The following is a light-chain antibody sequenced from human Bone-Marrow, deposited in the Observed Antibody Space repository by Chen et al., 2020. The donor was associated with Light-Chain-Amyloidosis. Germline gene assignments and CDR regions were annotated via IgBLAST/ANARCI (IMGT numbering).Light chain of an antibody. V-gene: IGKV3-20*01. J-gene: IGKJ4*01. CDR1: QTISSNY. CDR2: GSS. Sequence: EIVLTQSPCTLSLSPGEGANLSCRASQTISSNYLTWYQQKFGQAPRLLIYGSSSRSTGIPDRVTGSGSGTDFTLTINRLEPEDFARYYCQQYGTSPLTFGGGTKVEIK. CDR3: QQYGTSPLT.